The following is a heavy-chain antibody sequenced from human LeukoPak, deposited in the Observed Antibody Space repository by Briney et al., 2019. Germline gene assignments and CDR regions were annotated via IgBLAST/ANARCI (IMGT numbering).Heavy chain of an antibody. V-gene: IGHV4-4*07. CDR2: IYTSGST. CDR1: GGSISSYY. J-gene: IGHJ6*03. Sequence: SETLSLTCTVSGGSISSYYWSWIRQPAGKGLEWIGRIYTSGSTNYNPSLKSRVTMSVDTSKNQFSLKLGSVTAADTAVYYCARAAAISPNYYYYMDVWGKGTTVTVSS. D-gene: IGHD2-2*02. CDR3: ARAAAISPNYYYYMDV.